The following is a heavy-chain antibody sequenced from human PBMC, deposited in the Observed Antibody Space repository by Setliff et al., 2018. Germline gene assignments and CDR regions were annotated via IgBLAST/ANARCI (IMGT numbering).Heavy chain of an antibody. D-gene: IGHD4-17*01. Sequence: SETLSLTCAVSGGSISSSNWWSWVRQSPGEGLEWIGSIYRNGNTYYNPSLKSRVTISVDTSKNQLSLKLNSVTAADTAVYYCARQIDYGDFQYFDYWGQGTLVT. CDR1: GGSISSSNW. V-gene: IGHV4-4*02. CDR3: ARQIDYGDFQYFDY. CDR2: IYRNGNT. J-gene: IGHJ4*02.